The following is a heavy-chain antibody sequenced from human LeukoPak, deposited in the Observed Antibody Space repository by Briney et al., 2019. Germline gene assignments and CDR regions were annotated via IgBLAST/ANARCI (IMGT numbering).Heavy chain of an antibody. CDR3: ARDFISIVVVPAAMANWFDP. CDR2: INPNSGGT. J-gene: IGHJ5*02. V-gene: IGHV1-2*02. CDR1: GYTFTGYY. D-gene: IGHD2-2*01. Sequence: ASVKVSCKASGYTFTGYYMHWVRQAPRQGLEWMGWINPNSGGTNYAQKFQGRVTMTRDTSISTAYMELSRLRSDDTAVYYCARDFISIVVVPAAMANWFDPWGQGTLVTVSS.